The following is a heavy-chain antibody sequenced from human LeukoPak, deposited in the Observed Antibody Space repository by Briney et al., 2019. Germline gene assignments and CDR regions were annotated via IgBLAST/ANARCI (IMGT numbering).Heavy chain of an antibody. CDR3: ARDRTAAGTDY. D-gene: IGHD6-13*01. CDR2: ISSSSSYI. V-gene: IGHV3-21*01. Sequence: GGSLRLSCAASGFTLSSYSMNWVRQAPGKGLEWVSSISSSSSYIYYADSVKGRFTISRDNAKNSLYLQMNSLRAEDTAVYYCARDRTAAGTDYWGQGTLVTASS. CDR1: GFTLSSYS. J-gene: IGHJ4*02.